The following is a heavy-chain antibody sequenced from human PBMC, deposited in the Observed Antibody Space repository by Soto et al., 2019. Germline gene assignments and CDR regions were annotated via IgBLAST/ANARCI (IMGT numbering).Heavy chain of an antibody. CDR1: GDSVSITSAA. CDR2: TYYRSKWYS. CDR3: ARGSYYSGWV. Sequence: SQTLALTFAFSGDSVSITSAAWRWIRQSPSRGLEWLGRTYYRSKWYSDYAVSVKSRITINPDTSKNQFSLQLNSVTPEDTAVYYCARGSYYSGWVWGQGTLVTVSS. J-gene: IGHJ4*02. V-gene: IGHV6-1*01. D-gene: IGHD6-19*01.